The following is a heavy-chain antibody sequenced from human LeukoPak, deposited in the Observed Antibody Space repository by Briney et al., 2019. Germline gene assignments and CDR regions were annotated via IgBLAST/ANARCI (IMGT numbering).Heavy chain of an antibody. CDR2: IYYSGST. J-gene: IGHJ5*02. CDR3: VRGSYWFDP. Sequence: SETLSLTCTVSGGSITNYYWSWIRQPPGKGLEWIGYIYYSGSTNYNPSLKSRVTISVDTSKNQFSLKLSSVTAADTAVYYFVRGSYWFDPWGQGTLVTVSS. V-gene: IGHV4-59*01. CDR1: GGSITNYY. D-gene: IGHD3-10*01.